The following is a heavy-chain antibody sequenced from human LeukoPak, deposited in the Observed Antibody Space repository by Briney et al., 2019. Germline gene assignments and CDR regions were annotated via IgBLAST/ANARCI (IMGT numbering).Heavy chain of an antibody. CDR1: GGSMSSYY. V-gene: IGHV4-4*07. CDR3: ARDVLWFGEGPDYYYYIDV. Sequence: SETLSLTCTVSGGSMSSYYWSWIRQPAGKGLEWIGRIDTSGNTNCKPSLKSRVTMSVDTSKNQFSLKLSSVTPEDTAVYYCARDVLWFGEGPDYYYYIDVWGKGTTVTVSS. D-gene: IGHD3-10*01. CDR2: IDTSGNT. J-gene: IGHJ6*03.